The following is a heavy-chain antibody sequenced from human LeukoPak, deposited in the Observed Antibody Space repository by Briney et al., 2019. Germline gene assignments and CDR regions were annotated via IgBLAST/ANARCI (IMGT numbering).Heavy chain of an antibody. D-gene: IGHD2-2*01. Sequence: SETLSLTCTVSGGSISSSSYYWGWLRQPPGKGLEGIGSIYYSGSTYYNPSLKSRVTISVDTSKNQFSLKLSSATAADTALYYCARDPVPADRRSFDYWGQGTLVTVSS. V-gene: IGHV4-39*07. CDR2: IYYSGST. CDR3: ARDPVPADRRSFDY. CDR1: GGSISSSSYY. J-gene: IGHJ4*02.